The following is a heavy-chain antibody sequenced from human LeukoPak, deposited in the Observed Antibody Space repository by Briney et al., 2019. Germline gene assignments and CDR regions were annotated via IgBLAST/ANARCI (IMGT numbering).Heavy chain of an antibody. Sequence: GGSLRLSCAASGFTFSSHWMSWVRQAPGKGLEWVATMNQDGSGKYYVDSVKGRFTISGDSAKNSLYLQMNGLRAEDTSVYYCTEVSGYWGQGTLVTVSS. CDR1: GFTFSSHW. V-gene: IGHV3-7*01. CDR3: TEVSGY. CDR2: MNQDGSGK. J-gene: IGHJ4*02.